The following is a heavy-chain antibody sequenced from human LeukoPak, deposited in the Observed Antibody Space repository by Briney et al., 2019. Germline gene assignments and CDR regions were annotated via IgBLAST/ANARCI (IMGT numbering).Heavy chain of an antibody. V-gene: IGHV2-70*04. J-gene: IGHJ4*02. CDR1: GFSLSTSGMR. Sequence: SSPALAKPTHTLTLTCTFTGFSLSTSGMRLSWIRQPPGNTLDRLARHDWDDDKFYSPSLKARLTISKDTSKNQVVLTMTNMDSVDTATYYCARHYGSGSELDYWGQGTLVTVSS. CDR3: ARHYGSGSELDY. D-gene: IGHD3-10*01. CDR2: HDWDDDK.